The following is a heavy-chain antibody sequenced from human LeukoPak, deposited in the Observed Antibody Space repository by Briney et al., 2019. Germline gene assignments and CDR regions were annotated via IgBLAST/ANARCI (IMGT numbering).Heavy chain of an antibody. V-gene: IGHV3-23*01. Sequence: PGGSLRLSCAASGFTFSSYGMSWVRQAPGKGLEWVAGISDSGGSTNYADSVKGRFTISRDNPKNTLYLQMNSLRAEDTAVYFCAKRGVVIRVILVGFHKAAYYFESWGQGALVTVSS. J-gene: IGHJ4*02. D-gene: IGHD3/OR15-3a*01. CDR1: GFTFSSYG. CDR2: ISDSGGST. CDR3: AKRGVVIRVILVGFHKAAYYFES.